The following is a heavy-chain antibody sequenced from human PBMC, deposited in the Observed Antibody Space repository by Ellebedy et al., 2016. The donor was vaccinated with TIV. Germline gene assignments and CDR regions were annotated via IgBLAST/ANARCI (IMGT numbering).Heavy chain of an antibody. CDR3: AFSRFDYGDSFDY. V-gene: IGHV1-46*01. J-gene: IGHJ4*02. Sequence: ASVKVSXXASGYTFTSYYMHWVRHAPGQGLEWMGIINPSGGSTSYAQKFQGRVTMTRDTSTSTVYMELSSLRSEDTAVYYCAFSRFDYGDSFDYWGQGTLVTVSS. CDR2: INPSGGST. CDR1: GYTFTSYY. D-gene: IGHD4-17*01.